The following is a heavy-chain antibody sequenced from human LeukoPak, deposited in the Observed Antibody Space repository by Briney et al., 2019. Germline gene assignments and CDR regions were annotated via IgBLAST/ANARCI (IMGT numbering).Heavy chain of an antibody. Sequence: SGPTLVKPTQTLTLTCTFSGFPLSTSGVGVGWIRQPQGKALEWLALIFWNDDKRYSPSLKGRLTITKDTSTNQVVLTLTSMDPVDTGTYYCAHSPGAAKLHTFDVWGQGTMVTVSS. CDR2: IFWNDDK. CDR1: GFPLSTSGVG. J-gene: IGHJ3*01. CDR3: AHSPGAAKLHTFDV. V-gene: IGHV2-5*01. D-gene: IGHD7-27*01.